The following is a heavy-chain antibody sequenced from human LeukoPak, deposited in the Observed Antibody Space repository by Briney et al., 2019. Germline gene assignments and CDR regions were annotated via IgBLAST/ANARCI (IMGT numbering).Heavy chain of an antibody. D-gene: IGHD3-10*01. CDR2: IYYSGST. CDR1: GGSISSSSYY. V-gene: IGHV4-39*07. Sequence: PSETLSLTCTVSGGSISSSSYYWGWIRQPPGKGLEWIGSIYYSGSTYYNPSLKSRVTISVDTSKNQFSLKLSSVTAADTAVYYCARQSLWFGETHDAEYFQHWGQGTLVTVSS. CDR3: ARQSLWFGETHDAEYFQH. J-gene: IGHJ1*01.